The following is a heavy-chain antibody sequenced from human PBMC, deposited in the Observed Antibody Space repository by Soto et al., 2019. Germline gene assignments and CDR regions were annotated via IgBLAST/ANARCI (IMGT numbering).Heavy chain of an antibody. Sequence: QVQLQESGPGLVKPSETLSLTCTVSGGSIDGRNCAWIRQPPGKGLEWLGYVYYDGGSSYNPSVKSRLTLSMDTSKGQFSLQLRSVTAADTAVYYCVRQGIGNLHGLVDVWGRGTTVTVSS. V-gene: IGHV4-59*08. J-gene: IGHJ6*02. CDR2: VYYDGGS. CDR1: GGSIDGRN. D-gene: IGHD3-10*01. CDR3: VRQGIGNLHGLVDV.